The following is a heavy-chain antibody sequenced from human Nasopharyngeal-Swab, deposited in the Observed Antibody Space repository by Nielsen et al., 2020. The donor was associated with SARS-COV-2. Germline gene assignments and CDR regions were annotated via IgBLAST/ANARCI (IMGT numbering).Heavy chain of an antibody. D-gene: IGHD2-2*01. CDR1: GYTFTSYY. V-gene: IGHV1-46*01. J-gene: IGHJ6*03. CDR2: INPSGGST. Sequence: ASVKVSCKASGYTFTSYYMHWVRQAPGQGLEWMGIINPSGGSTSYAQKFQGRVTMTRDTSTSTVYMELSSLRSEDTAVYYCARDPYCSSTSCYPRVYYYYMDVWGKGTTVTVSS. CDR3: ARDPYCSSTSCYPRVYYYYMDV.